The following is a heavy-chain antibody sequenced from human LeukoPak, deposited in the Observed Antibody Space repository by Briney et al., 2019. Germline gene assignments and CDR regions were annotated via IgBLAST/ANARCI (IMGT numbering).Heavy chain of an antibody. D-gene: IGHD1-26*01. CDR1: VGSISSGDYY. V-gene: IGHV4-30-4*01. CDR3: ADLAGETEAFHV. J-gene: IGHJ3*01. Sequence: PSQTQSLTCTVSVGSISSGDYYWSRIRQPPGKGLEWLGYIYYDESPYYNPSLKSRITTTVDTSKNQFSRGLRSVTAADVAVYYCADLAGETEAFHVWGLGTLVTVSS. CDR2: IYYDESP.